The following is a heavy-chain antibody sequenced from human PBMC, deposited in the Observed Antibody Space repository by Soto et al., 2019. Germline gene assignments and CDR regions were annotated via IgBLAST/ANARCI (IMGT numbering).Heavy chain of an antibody. CDR2: MSSSGSNT. CDR1: GFTFSNYE. CDR3: AKESTNINNFDH. J-gene: IGHJ4*02. D-gene: IGHD1-26*01. V-gene: IGHV3-48*03. Sequence: GSLRLSCAASGFTFSNYEMNWVRQAPGKGLEWVSYMSSSGSNTNYADSVKGRFTISRDNAKNSLYLQMNSLRAEGTAIYYCAKESTNINNFDHWGQGTLVTVS.